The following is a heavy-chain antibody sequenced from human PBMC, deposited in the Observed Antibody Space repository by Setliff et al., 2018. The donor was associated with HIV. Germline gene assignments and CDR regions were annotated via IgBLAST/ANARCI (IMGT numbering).Heavy chain of an antibody. D-gene: IGHD3-22*01. Sequence: GGSLRLSCAASGFTLSTYAMIWVRQAPGKGLEWVSGISGNGGSTYYADSVKGRFTISKDISNKTLYLHMNTLRAEDTAVYYCAKVIASSGYYGYYFDYWGQGSLV. CDR2: ISGNGGST. J-gene: IGHJ4*02. V-gene: IGHV3-23*01. CDR1: GFTLSTYA. CDR3: AKVIASSGYYGYYFDY.